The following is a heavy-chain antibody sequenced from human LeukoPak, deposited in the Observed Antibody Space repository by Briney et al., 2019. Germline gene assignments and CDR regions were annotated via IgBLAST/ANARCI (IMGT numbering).Heavy chain of an antibody. CDR2: NSGSGGGT. V-gene: IGHV3-23*01. J-gene: IGHJ4*02. Sequence: PGGSLRLSCAVSGITLNNYGMSWVRQAPGKGLEWVAGNSGSGGGTNYADSVKGRFTISRDNPKNTLYLQMNSLGAEDTAVYFCAKRGVVIRVILVGFHKEAYYFDSWGQGALVTVSS. CDR3: AKRGVVIRVILVGFHKEAYYFDS. D-gene: IGHD3-22*01. CDR1: GITLNNYG.